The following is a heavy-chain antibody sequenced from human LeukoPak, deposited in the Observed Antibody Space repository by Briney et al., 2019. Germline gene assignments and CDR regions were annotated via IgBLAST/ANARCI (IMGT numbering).Heavy chain of an antibody. CDR3: ARHWGVYSSSGDY. CDR1: GYSFTTYW. CDR2: IHPGDSDI. Sequence: GESLKISCKGSGYSFTTYWIGWVRQLPGKGLEWMGIIHPGDSDIRYSPSFQGQVTISADKSISTAYLQWSSLQASDTAMYYCARHWGVYSSSGDYWGQGTLVTVSS. J-gene: IGHJ4*02. V-gene: IGHV5-51*01. D-gene: IGHD6-13*01.